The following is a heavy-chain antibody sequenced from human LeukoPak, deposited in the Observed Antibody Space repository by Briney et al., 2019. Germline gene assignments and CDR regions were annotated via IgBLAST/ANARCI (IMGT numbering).Heavy chain of an antibody. CDR1: GVSISSGDYY. CDR3: ARDENSYYMDV. J-gene: IGHJ6*03. Sequence: PSETLSLTCAVSGVSISSGDYYWTWIRQPPGKSLEWIGYISYSGSTYYNPSLKSGITISLDTSKNQFPLKVTSVTAADTAVYYCARDENSYYMDVWGTGTTVTVSS. V-gene: IGHV4-30-4*08. CDR2: ISYSGST.